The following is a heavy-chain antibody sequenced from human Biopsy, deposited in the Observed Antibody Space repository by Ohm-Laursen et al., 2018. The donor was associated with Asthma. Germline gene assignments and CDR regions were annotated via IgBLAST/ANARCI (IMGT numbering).Heavy chain of an antibody. D-gene: IGHD2-21*02. J-gene: IGHJ4*02. Sequence: GTLSLTCTVSGRSISNFYWSWIRQPPGKGLESIGHVYYSGSTNYDPSLKSRVTISIDASKNQFSLKLTSVTAADTAVYYCARGVDRVTGLLDHFDSWGQGTLVTVSS. V-gene: IGHV4-59*01. CDR3: ARGVDRVTGLLDHFDS. CDR2: VYYSGST. CDR1: GRSISNFY.